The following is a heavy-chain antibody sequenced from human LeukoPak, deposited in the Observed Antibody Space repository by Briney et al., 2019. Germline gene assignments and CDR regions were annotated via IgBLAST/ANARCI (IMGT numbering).Heavy chain of an antibody. J-gene: IGHJ4*02. CDR1: GGSISSYY. V-gene: IGHV4-59*01. CDR3: ARIVGATYYFDY. CDR2: IYYSGST. D-gene: IGHD1-26*01. Sequence: SETLSLTCTVSGGSISSYYWSWIRQPPGKGLEWIGYIYYSGSTNYNPSLKSRVTISVDTSKNQFSLKLSSVTAADTAVYYCARIVGATYYFDYWSQGTLVTVSS.